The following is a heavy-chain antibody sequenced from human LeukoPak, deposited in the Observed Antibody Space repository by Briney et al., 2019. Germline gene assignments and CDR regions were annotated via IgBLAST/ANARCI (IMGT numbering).Heavy chain of an antibody. CDR2: ISASSDLI. V-gene: IGHV3-48*01. CDR1: GCTFSSYH. J-gene: IGHJ4*02. D-gene: IGHD4-11*01. CDR3: ARVWQDYSNTDY. Sequence: GGSLRLSCAASGCTFSSYHMNWIRQAPGKGLEWISYISASSDLIYYADSVKGRFAISRDNAQRSLYLQMNSLTAEDTAVYYCARVWQDYSNTDYWGQGTLVTVSS.